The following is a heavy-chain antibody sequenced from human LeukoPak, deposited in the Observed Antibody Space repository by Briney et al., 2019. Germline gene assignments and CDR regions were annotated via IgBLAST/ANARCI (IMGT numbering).Heavy chain of an antibody. CDR2: ISSSSSYI. CDR1: GFSFSSHS. V-gene: IGHV3-21*01. D-gene: IGHD6-13*01. J-gene: IGHJ6*03. CDR3: ARHAGDSSSWYYYYYYMDV. Sequence: GGSLRLSCAASGFSFSSHSMTWVRQAPGKGLEWVSSISSSSSYIYYADSVKGRFTISRDNAKNSLYLQMNSLRAEDTAVYYCARHAGDSSSWYYYYYYMDVWGKGTTVTVSS.